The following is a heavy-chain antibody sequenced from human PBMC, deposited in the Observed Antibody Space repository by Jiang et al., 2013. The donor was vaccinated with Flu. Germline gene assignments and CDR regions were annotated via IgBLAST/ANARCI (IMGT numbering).Heavy chain of an antibody. D-gene: IGHD2-21*02. J-gene: IGHJ4*02. Sequence: SGYTFTNYDINWVRQATGQGLEWMGLMNPNTGHTAYALKFQGRVTMTRDTSTRTVYMELSSLRSDDTAVYYCARGANCGGDCYFFDYWGQGTLVTVAS. V-gene: IGHV1-8*01. CDR1: GYTFTNYD. CDR2: MNPNTGHT. CDR3: ARGANCGGDCYFFDY.